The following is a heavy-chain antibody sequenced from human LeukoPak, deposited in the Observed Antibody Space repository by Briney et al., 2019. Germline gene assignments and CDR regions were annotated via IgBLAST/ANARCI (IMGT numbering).Heavy chain of an antibody. Sequence: PGGSLRLSCAASGITFSSYAMHWVRQAPGKGLEWVAVISYDGSNKYYADSVKGRFTISRDNSKNTLYLQMNSLRAEDTAVYYCAKRIQSALATGYWGQGTLVTVSS. V-gene: IGHV3-30*04. CDR2: ISYDGSNK. CDR3: AKRIQSALATGY. J-gene: IGHJ4*02. D-gene: IGHD5-18*01. CDR1: GITFSSYA.